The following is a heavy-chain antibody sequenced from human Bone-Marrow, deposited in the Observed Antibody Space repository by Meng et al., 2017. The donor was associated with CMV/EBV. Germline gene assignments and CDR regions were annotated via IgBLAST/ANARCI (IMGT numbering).Heavy chain of an antibody. D-gene: IGHD2-2*01. CDR2: ISSSGSTI. V-gene: IGHV3-11*04. CDR1: GFTFSDYY. Sequence: GESLKISCAASGFTFSDYYMSWIRQAPGKGLEWVSYISSSGSTIYYADSVKGRFTISRDNAKNSLYLQMNSLRAEDTAVYCCAKDHAPAAMAGYWFDPWGQGTLVTVSS. CDR3: AKDHAPAAMAGYWFDP. J-gene: IGHJ5*02.